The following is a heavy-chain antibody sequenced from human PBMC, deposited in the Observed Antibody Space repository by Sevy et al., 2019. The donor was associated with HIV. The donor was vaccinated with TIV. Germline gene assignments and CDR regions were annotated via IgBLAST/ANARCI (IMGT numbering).Heavy chain of an antibody. J-gene: IGHJ4*02. V-gene: IGHV3-21*01. Sequence: GGSLRLSCAASGFSISGYTMNLVRQAPGKGLEWVSSISSGSSFIYYADSLKGRFTISRDNARNLLYLQMNSLRVEDTAVYYCARVGLGDCSGTNCSPNDYWGQGTLVTVSS. CDR3: ARVGLGDCSGTNCSPNDY. D-gene: IGHD2-2*01. CDR1: GFSISGYT. CDR2: ISSGSSFI.